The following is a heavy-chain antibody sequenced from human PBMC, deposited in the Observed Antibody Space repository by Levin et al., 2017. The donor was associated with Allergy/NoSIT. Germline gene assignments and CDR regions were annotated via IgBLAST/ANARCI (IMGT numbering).Heavy chain of an antibody. CDR3: ARGSSGIYVGSFDL. D-gene: IGHD1-26*01. V-gene: IGHV3-7*01. CDR1: GFSFSSYW. J-gene: IGHJ4*02. CDR2: IKQDGNEK. Sequence: GESLKISCAASGFSFSSYWMTWVRQAPGKGLEWVANIKQDGNEKRYLDSVKGRFTISRDNAENSLYLEVNSLRAEDTAVFYCARGSSGIYVGSFDLWGQGTLVTVS.